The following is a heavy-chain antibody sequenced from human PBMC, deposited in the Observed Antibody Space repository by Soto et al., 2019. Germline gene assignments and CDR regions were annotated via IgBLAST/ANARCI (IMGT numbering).Heavy chain of an antibody. J-gene: IGHJ6*02. CDR1: GFTFRSYG. CDR3: GKDTLDCSGGDCPLYYYYGMDV. CDR2: ISNDGTNK. D-gene: IGHD2-15*01. V-gene: IGHV3-30*18. Sequence: GGSLRLSCAASGFTFRSYGMHWVRQAPGKGLEWLAVISNDGTNKYLADSVKGRLTLSRDNSRNTLSLEINNLRPEDTAVYYCGKDTLDCSGGDCPLYYYYGMDVWGQGTTVTVLL.